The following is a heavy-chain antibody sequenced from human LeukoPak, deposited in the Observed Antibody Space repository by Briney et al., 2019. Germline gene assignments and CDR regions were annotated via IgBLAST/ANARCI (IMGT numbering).Heavy chain of an antibody. Sequence: ASVKVSCKASGYTFTGYYMHWVRQAPGQGLEWMGWISAYNGNTNYAQKLQGRVTMTTDTSTSTAYMELRSLRSDDTAVYYCARDHSPLYDYVWGSYFYWGQGTLVTVSS. J-gene: IGHJ4*02. CDR1: GYTFTGYY. V-gene: IGHV1-18*04. CDR2: ISAYNGNT. CDR3: ARDHSPLYDYVWGSYFY. D-gene: IGHD3-16*01.